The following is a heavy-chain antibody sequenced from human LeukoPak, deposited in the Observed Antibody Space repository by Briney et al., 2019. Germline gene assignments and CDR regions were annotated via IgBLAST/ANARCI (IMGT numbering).Heavy chain of an antibody. V-gene: IGHV3-15*01. CDR1: GFTFSNAW. CDR2: IKRRSEGETT. D-gene: IGHD3-10*01. CDR3: TRDLGSSQ. J-gene: IGHJ4*02. Sequence: GGSLRLSCAASGFTFSNAWMTWVRQAPGKGLEWVGRIKRRSEGETTDYAAPVKGRFTISRDDPTSTLYLQMNSLKTEDTAVYYCTRDLGSSQWGQGTLVIVSS.